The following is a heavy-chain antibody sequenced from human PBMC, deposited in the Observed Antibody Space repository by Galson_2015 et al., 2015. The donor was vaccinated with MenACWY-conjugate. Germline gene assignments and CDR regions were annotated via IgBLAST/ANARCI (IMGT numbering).Heavy chain of an antibody. Sequence: CAASGFTFRTYGMHWVRQAPGKGLDWVAVIWSDGGKTYYADSVKGRFTISRDNSENKLYLQMNSLRAEDTAVYYCARDYYDSSGYTIRGPFDYWGRGTLVTVSS. CDR1: GFTFRTYG. CDR2: IWSDGGKT. J-gene: IGHJ4*02. V-gene: IGHV3-33*01. D-gene: IGHD3-22*01. CDR3: ARDYYDSSGYTIRGPFDY.